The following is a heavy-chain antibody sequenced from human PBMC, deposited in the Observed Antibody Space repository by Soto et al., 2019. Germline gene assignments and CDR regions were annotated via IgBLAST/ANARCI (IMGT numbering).Heavy chain of an antibody. V-gene: IGHV3-33*01. Sequence: SLRLSCAASGLTFSSYGMHWVRQAPGKGLEWVAVIWYDGSNKYYADSVKGRFTISRDNSKNTLYLQMNSLRAEDTAVYYCARGSSVTGTTTGLDYWGQGTLVTVSS. J-gene: IGHJ4*02. CDR1: GLTFSSYG. D-gene: IGHD1-20*01. CDR3: ARGSSVTGTTTGLDY. CDR2: IWYDGSNK.